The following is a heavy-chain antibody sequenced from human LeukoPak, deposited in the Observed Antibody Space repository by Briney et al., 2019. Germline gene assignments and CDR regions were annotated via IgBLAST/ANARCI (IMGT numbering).Heavy chain of an antibody. CDR2: MNPNSGNT. J-gene: IGHJ4*02. D-gene: IGHD3-3*01. Sequence: ASVKVSCKASGYTFTSYDINWVRQATGQGLEWMGWMNPNSGNTGYAQKFQGRVTITRNTSISTAYMELSSLRSEDTAVYYCARDLGDFWSGYCDYWGQGTLVTVSS. CDR1: GYTFTSYD. V-gene: IGHV1-8*03. CDR3: ARDLGDFWSGYCDY.